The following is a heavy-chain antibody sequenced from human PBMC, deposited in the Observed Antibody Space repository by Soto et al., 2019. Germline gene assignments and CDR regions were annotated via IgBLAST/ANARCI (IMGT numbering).Heavy chain of an antibody. CDR1: GFGFDTYA. CDR3: AKRGPGTDYYYGLDV. CDR2: ISASGSST. Sequence: GGSLRLSCVPSGFGFDTYAMSWVRQIPGKGLEWVSTISASGSSTYYADSVKGRFTVSRDNVRNTLHLQLNSVTAEDAAVYYCAKRGPGTDYYYGLDVWGQGTTVTVSS. V-gene: IGHV3-23*01. D-gene: IGHD1-7*01. J-gene: IGHJ6*02.